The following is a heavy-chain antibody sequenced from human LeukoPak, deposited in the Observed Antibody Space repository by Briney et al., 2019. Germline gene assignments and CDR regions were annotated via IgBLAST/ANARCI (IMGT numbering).Heavy chain of an antibody. J-gene: IGHJ5*02. CDR2: INPSGGST. D-gene: IGHD1-14*01. CDR3: ARDRLSPGPDGNWFDP. V-gene: IGHV1-46*01. CDR1: GYTFTSYY. Sequence: ASVKVSCKASGYTFTSYYMHWVRQAPGQGLEWMGIINPSGGSTSYAQKFQGRVTMTRDMSTGTVYMELSSLRSDDTAVYYCARDRLSPGPDGNWFDPWGQGTLVIVSS.